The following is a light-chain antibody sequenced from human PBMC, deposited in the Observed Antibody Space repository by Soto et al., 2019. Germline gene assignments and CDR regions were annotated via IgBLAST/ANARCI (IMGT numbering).Light chain of an antibody. CDR3: HRYET. V-gene: IGKV3-20*01. J-gene: IGKJ1*01. CDR2: GAS. Sequence: EIVLTQSPATLSLSPGERAILSCRASQSVSSYLAWYQQKPGQAPRLLIYGASSRATGIPDRFSGSGSGTDFTRTHSKQEPEDFTVYYCHRYETFGQGTKVDIK. CDR1: QSVSSY.